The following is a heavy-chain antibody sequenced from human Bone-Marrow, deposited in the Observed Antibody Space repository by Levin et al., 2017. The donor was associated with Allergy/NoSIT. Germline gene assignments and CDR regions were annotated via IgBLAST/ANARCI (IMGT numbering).Heavy chain of an antibody. CDR3: ATDFPFDH. CDR2: INGSESVI. D-gene: IGHD2/OR15-2a*01. V-gene: IGHV3-11*01. J-gene: IGHJ4*02. Sequence: KAGGSLRLSCVGSGFTFSGYYMSWIRKPPGKGLEWISSINGSESVIYYADSVKGRFTISRDNTKNSLYLQMNSLTAEDTAVYFCATDFPFDHWGQGTLVIVSA. CDR1: GFTFSGYY.